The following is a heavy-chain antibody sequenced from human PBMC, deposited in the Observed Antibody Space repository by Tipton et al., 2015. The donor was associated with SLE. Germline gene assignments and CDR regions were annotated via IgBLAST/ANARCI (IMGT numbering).Heavy chain of an antibody. Sequence: TLSLTCTVPGASVSTSRYYWGWIRQPPGRGLEWIGYISESGDTNYNPSLKSRVTMSVDTSKNQFSLKLTSLTAADTAIYFCARDGGGDMLDFWGQGALVTVSS. V-gene: IGHV4-61*01. CDR3: ARDGGGDMLDF. CDR2: ISESGDT. CDR1: GASVSTSRYY. D-gene: IGHD3-3*01. J-gene: IGHJ4*02.